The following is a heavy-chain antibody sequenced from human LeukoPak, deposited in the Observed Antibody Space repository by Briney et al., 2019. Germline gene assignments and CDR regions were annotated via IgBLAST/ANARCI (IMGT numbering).Heavy chain of an antibody. V-gene: IGHV3-30*02. CDR1: GFTFSSYG. Sequence: GGSLRLSCAASGFTFSSYGMHWVRQAPGKGLEWVAFIRYDGSNKYYADSVKGRFTISRDNSKNTLYLQMNSLRAEDTAVYYCAKGRAYSGSSLPRDYWGQGTLVTVSS. D-gene: IGHD1-26*01. CDR2: IRYDGSNK. CDR3: AKGRAYSGSSLPRDY. J-gene: IGHJ4*02.